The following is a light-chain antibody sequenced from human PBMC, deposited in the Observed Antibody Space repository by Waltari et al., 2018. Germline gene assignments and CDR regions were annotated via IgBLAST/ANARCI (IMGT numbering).Light chain of an antibody. CDR3: QQLNDYPLT. CDR1: PAISFY. J-gene: IGKJ4*01. V-gene: IGKV1-9*01. Sequence: DIQFTQSPSFLSASVVDTVTITCRATPAISFYLAWYQQKPGKAPNLLVYAASTLQSGVPSRFSGSGSGTEFTLTISSLQPEDFATYYCQQLNDYPLTFGGGTKVEIK. CDR2: AAS.